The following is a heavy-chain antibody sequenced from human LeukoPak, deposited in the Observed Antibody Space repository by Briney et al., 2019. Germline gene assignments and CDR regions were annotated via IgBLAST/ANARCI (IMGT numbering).Heavy chain of an antibody. CDR2: IYHSGST. J-gene: IGHJ4*02. D-gene: IGHD6-13*01. Sequence: PSETLSLTCAVSGGSISRGGYSWSWIRQPPGKGLEWIGYIYHSGSTYYNPSLKSRVTITVDRYKNQFSLKLSSVTAADTAVYYCARGRGVSFDYWGQGTLVTVSS. CDR3: ARGRGVSFDY. CDR1: GGSISRGGYS. V-gene: IGHV4-30-2*01.